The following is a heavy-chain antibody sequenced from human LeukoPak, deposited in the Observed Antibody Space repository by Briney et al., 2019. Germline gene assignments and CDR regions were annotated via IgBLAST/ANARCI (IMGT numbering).Heavy chain of an antibody. CDR2: IYHSGIT. CDR1: DYSISSGYGFY. J-gene: IGHJ4*02. D-gene: IGHD5/OR15-5a*01. V-gene: IGHV4-38-2*02. Sequence: SETLSLTCTVSDYSISSGYGFYWGWIRQPPGKGLEWIGNIYHSGITYYNHFNSSLKSRVTISIDTSKNQFSLRLTSVTAADTAVYFCATLVSTRYYFDYWGQGTLVTVSS. CDR3: ATLVSTRYYFDY.